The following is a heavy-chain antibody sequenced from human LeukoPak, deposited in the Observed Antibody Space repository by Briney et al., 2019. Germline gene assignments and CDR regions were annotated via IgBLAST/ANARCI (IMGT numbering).Heavy chain of an antibody. D-gene: IGHD2-15*01. V-gene: IGHV4-34*01. Sequence: PSETLSLTCAVYGGSFSGYYWSWIRQPPGKGLEWIGEINHSGSTNYNPSLKSRVTISVDTSKNQFSLKLSSVTAADTAVYYCASGRQRCSGGSFYSNYYYGMDVWGKGTTVTVSS. J-gene: IGHJ6*04. CDR1: GGSFSGYY. CDR3: ASGRQRCSGGSFYSNYYYGMDV. CDR2: INHSGST.